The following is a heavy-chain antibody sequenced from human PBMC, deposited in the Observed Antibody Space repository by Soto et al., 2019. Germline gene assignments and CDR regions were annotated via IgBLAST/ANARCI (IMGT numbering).Heavy chain of an antibody. CDR3: ARGTRVSRINYDILTGYYHH. CDR1: GYTFGSYG. D-gene: IGHD3-9*01. J-gene: IGHJ4*02. CDR2: INPNSGGT. Sequence: GASVKVSCKASGYTFGSYGFSWVRQAPGQGLEWMGWINPNSGGTNYAQKFQGWVTMTRDTSISTAYMELSRLRSDDTAVYYCARGTRVSRINYDILTGYYHHWGQGTLVTVSS. V-gene: IGHV1-2*04.